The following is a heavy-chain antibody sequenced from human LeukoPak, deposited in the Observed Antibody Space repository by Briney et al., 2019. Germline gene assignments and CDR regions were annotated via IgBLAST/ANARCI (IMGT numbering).Heavy chain of an antibody. V-gene: IGHV3-7*01. J-gene: IGHJ4*02. CDR2: IKQDGSEK. D-gene: IGHD7-27*01. CDR3: ARDKMTGDSYFDY. CDR1: GFTFSSSA. Sequence: PGGSLRLSCAASGFTFSSSAMSWVRQVPGKGLEWVAHIKQDGSEKNYVDSVKGRFTISRDNAKNSLLLQMDGLRAEDTAVYYCARDKMTGDSYFDYWGQGILVTVSS.